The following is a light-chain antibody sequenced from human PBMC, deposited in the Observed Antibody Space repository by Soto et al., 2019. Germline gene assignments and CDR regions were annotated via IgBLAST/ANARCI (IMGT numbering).Light chain of an antibody. CDR2: EVT. CDR3: SSYTTGTSLV. Sequence: QSALTQPASVSGSPGQSITISCTGTSSDVGIYNFVSWYQQHPGKAPKLIIYEVTNRPSGVSDRFSGSKSGNAAYLTISGLQAEDEADYYCSSYTTGTSLVFGTGTKVTVL. J-gene: IGLJ1*01. CDR1: SSDVGIYNF. V-gene: IGLV2-14*01.